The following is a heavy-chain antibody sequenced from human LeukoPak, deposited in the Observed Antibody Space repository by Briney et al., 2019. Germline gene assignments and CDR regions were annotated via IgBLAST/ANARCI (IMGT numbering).Heavy chain of an antibody. CDR1: GFTVSSNY. V-gene: IGHV3-48*04. CDR3: ARDSMIRGVFDY. CDR2: ISSSSSAI. J-gene: IGHJ4*02. Sequence: PGGSLRLSCAASGFTVSSNYMNWVRQAPGKGLEWVSYISSSSSAIYYADSVKGRFTISRDNAKNSLYLQMNSLRAEDTAVYYCARDSMIRGVFDYWGQGTLVTVSS. D-gene: IGHD3-10*01.